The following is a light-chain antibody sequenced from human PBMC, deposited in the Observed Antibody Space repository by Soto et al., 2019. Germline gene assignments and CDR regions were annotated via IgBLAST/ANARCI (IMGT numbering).Light chain of an antibody. V-gene: IGLV2-8*01. CDR3: CSYASGSIYV. Sequence: QSALTQPPSASGSPGQLVTISCTGSSSDIGSYKYVSWYQQHPGKAPKLIIYEVNERPSGVPDRFSGSKSGNTASLTISGLQAEDEADYYCCSYASGSIYVFGTGTKLTVL. CDR1: SSDIGSYKY. CDR2: EVN. J-gene: IGLJ1*01.